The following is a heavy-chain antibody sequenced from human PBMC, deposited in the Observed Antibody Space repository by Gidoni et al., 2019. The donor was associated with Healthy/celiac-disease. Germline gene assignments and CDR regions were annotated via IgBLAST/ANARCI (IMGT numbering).Heavy chain of an antibody. CDR2: ISSSSSYI. V-gene: IGHV3-21*01. CDR3: AREASYCSSTSCYADFDY. J-gene: IGHJ4*02. Sequence: EVQLVESGGGLVKPGGSLRLSCAASGFTFSSYSMNWVRQAPGKGLEWVSPISSSSSYIYYADSVKGRFTISRDNAKNSLYLQMNSLRAEDTAVYYCAREASYCSSTSCYADFDYWGQGTLVTVSS. D-gene: IGHD2-2*01. CDR1: GFTFSSYS.